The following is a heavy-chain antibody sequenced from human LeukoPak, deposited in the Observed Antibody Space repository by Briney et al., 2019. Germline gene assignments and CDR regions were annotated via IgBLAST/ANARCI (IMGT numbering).Heavy chain of an antibody. D-gene: IGHD5-18*01. CDR3: ARDRNTAMLDY. CDR2: IDCNGGRT. V-gene: IGHV3-20*04. J-gene: IGHJ4*02. Sequence: GGSLRLSCAASGFTFDDCAMSWVRQAPGRGLEWVSGIDCNGGRTGYADSVKGRFTISRDNAKNSLYLQMNSLRAEDTAVYYCARDRNTAMLDYWGQGTLVTVSS. CDR1: GFTFDDCA.